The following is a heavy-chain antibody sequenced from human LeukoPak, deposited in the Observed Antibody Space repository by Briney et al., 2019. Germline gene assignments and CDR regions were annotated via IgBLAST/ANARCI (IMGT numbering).Heavy chain of an antibody. Sequence: GGSLRLSCAASGFTFSSYEMNWVRQAPGKGLEWVSYISSSGTTIYYADSVKGRFTISRDNAKDSLYLQMNSLRAEDTAVYYCAQNGGHPTENYYMDVWGKGTTVTVSS. CDR2: ISSSGTTI. CDR3: AQNGGHPTENYYMDV. J-gene: IGHJ6*03. V-gene: IGHV3-48*03. D-gene: IGHD4-17*01. CDR1: GFTFSSYE.